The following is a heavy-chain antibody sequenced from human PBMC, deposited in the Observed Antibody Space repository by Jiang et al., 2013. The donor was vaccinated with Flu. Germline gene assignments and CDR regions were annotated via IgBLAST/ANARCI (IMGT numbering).Heavy chain of an antibody. V-gene: IGHV4-30-4*01. CDR3: ARLVPVSVFLVEDFHFDD. CDR1: VSSDDTT. J-gene: IGHJ4*02. Sequence: VSSDDTTGLGSPDPREGPGVVWVHLLHGSTYXNPSLESRLSMSVDTSKNQFSLRLSAVTAADTAVYYCARLVPVSVFLVEDFHFDDWGQGTLVTVSS. CDR2: LLHGST. D-gene: IGHD1-26*01.